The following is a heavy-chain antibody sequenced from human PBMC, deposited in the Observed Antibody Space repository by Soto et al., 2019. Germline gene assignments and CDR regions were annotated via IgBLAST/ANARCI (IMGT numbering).Heavy chain of an antibody. CDR3: ASATYVWFPDYYYYGMDV. V-gene: IGHV3-21*04. CDR1: GFTFSSYS. Sequence: GGSLRLSCAASGFTFSSYSMNWVRQAPGKGLEWVSSISSSSNYIYYADSVKGRFTISRDNAKNSLYLQMNSLRAEDTAVYYCASATYVWFPDYYYYGMDVWGQGTTVTVS. J-gene: IGHJ6*02. CDR2: ISSSSNYI. D-gene: IGHD3-16*01.